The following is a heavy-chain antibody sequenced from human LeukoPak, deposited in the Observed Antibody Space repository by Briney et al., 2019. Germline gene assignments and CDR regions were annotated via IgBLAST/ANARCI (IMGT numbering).Heavy chain of an antibody. CDR1: GGSISSGGYY. J-gene: IGHJ4*02. CDR2: IYYSGST. V-gene: IGHV4-31*03. Sequence: SETLSLTCTVSGGSISSGGYYWSWIRQHPGKGLEWIGYIYYSGSTYYNPSLKSRVTISVDTSKNQFSLKLSSVTAADTAVYYCARSRRMAYFDYWGQGTLVTVSS. CDR3: ARSRRMAYFDY. D-gene: IGHD2-8*01.